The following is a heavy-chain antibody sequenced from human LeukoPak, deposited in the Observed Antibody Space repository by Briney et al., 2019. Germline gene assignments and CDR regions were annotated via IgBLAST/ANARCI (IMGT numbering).Heavy chain of an antibody. CDR1: GFTFSIYA. CDR3: AKVGGSGSFPLTS. D-gene: IGHD3-10*01. Sequence: QPGGSLRLSCAGSGFTFSIYAMTWVRQPPGKGLEWVSVISGSGIRTNYTDSVRGRFTISRDNSKNTLYLQMNSLRAEDTAVYYCAKVGGSGSFPLTSWGQGTLVTVSS. CDR2: ISGSGIRT. J-gene: IGHJ5*02. V-gene: IGHV3-23*01.